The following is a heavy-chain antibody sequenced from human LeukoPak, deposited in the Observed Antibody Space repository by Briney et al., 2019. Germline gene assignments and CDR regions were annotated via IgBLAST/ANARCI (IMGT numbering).Heavy chain of an antibody. Sequence: GVSRRLPCAASGFTFTDYAMGWVRQAPGQGLEWASTISASGSTTYYADSVRGRFTISRDNSKNTLSLQMSSLRAEDTAVYYCAKARTPYNSGFDYWGQGTLVAVSS. CDR3: AKARTPYNSGFDY. CDR2: ISASGSTT. J-gene: IGHJ4*02. V-gene: IGHV3-23*01. CDR1: GFTFTDYA. D-gene: IGHD6-19*01.